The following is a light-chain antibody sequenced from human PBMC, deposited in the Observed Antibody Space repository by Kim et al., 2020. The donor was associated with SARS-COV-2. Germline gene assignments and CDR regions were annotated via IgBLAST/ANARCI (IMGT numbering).Light chain of an antibody. CDR2: QDS. CDR3: QAWDSSTVV. J-gene: IGLJ2*01. V-gene: IGLV3-1*01. CDR1: KLGDKY. Sequence: SYELTQPPSVSVSPGQTASITCSGDKLGDKYACWYQQKPGQSPVLVIYQDSKRLSGIPERFSGSNSGNTATLTISGTQAMDAADYYCQAWDSSTVVFGGG.